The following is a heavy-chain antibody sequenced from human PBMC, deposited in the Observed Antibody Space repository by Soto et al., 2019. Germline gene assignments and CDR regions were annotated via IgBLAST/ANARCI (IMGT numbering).Heavy chain of an antibody. J-gene: IGHJ3*02. CDR3: ARGSRFLEWLLMGRGAFDI. CDR1: GGSFSAYY. CDR2: INHSGST. V-gene: IGHV4-34*01. Sequence: SETLSLTCAVYGGSFSAYYWSWIRQPPGKGLEWIGEINHSGSTNYNPSLKSRVTISVDASKNQFSLKLSSVTAADTAVYYCARGSRFLEWLLMGRGAFDIWGQGKMVTVSS. D-gene: IGHD3-3*01.